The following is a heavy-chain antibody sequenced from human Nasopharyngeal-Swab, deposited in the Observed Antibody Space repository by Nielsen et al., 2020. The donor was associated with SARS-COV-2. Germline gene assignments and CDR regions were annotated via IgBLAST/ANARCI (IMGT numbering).Heavy chain of an antibody. CDR3: ARGGGAVADGFDY. Sequence: SESLSLTCAVYGRSFSGYYWSWIRQPPGKGLEWIGEINHSGSTNYNPSLKSRVTISVDTSRNQFSLKLSSVTAADTAVYYCARGGGAVADGFDYWGQGTLVTVSS. CDR1: GRSFSGYY. V-gene: IGHV4-34*01. J-gene: IGHJ4*02. CDR2: INHSGST. D-gene: IGHD6-19*01.